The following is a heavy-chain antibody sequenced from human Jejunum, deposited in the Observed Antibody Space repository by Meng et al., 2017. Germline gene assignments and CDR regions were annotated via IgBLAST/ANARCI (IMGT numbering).Heavy chain of an antibody. V-gene: IGHV4-61*02. J-gene: IGHJ6*02. CDR1: GGSIRRSSDD. Sequence: SETLSLTCTASGGSIRRSSDDWNWILQPAGKGLEWIWRIYSSEGTNYNPSLKARVPMSVDTPKNQFTLKLTSVTAADTAAYYWAGQMGPQDFYGMDVWGQGIPVTVSS. CDR2: IYSSEGT. CDR3: AGQMGPQDFYGMDV. D-gene: IGHD5-24*01.